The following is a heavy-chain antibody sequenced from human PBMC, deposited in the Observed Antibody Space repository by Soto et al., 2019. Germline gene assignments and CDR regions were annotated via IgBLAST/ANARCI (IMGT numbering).Heavy chain of an antibody. CDR1: GGSINSYY. CDR3: ARQGFGPLHGLVDV. V-gene: IGHV4-59*08. CDR2: VHHSWGS. D-gene: IGHD3-10*01. J-gene: IGHJ6*04. Sequence: QVQLQESGPGLVKPSETLSLSCTVSGGSINSYYWSWIRQSPGKRMEWIGYVHHSWGSSYNPSLQSRVAISLEPSKSQFSLKVTSVTATDTAVYYCARQGFGPLHGLVDVWGKGTTVTVSS.